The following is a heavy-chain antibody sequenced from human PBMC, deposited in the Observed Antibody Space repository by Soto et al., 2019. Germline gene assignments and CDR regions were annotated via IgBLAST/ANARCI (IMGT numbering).Heavy chain of an antibody. CDR3: ARCGPGYELLPGHNIRSNWFDP. CDR1: GGSISSSNW. D-gene: IGHD3-9*01. Sequence: QVQLQESGPGLVKPSGTLSLTCAVSGGSISSSNWWCWGRQHPGKELVWMGEISHSGSTNYNPSLQSRVTLSLDTSKSPFSLTVSTLTAADTAVYYHARCGPGYELLPGHNIRSNWFDPWGQGTLVTVSS. J-gene: IGHJ5*02. CDR2: ISHSGST. V-gene: IGHV4-4*02.